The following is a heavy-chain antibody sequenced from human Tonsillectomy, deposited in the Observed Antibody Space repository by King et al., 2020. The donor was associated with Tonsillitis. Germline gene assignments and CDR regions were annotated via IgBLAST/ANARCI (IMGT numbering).Heavy chain of an antibody. D-gene: IGHD3-9*01. J-gene: IGHJ6*02. Sequence: VQLVESGGGLVKPGGSLRLSCAASGFTFSDYYMSWIRQAPGKGLEWVSYISSSSSYTNYADSVKGRFTISRDNAKNSLYLQMNSLRAEDTAVYYCARWAAEMSYDILCGYYTIPDYYYGMDVWGQGTTVTVSS. CDR2: ISSSSSYT. CDR3: ARWAAEMSYDILCGYYTIPDYYYGMDV. CDR1: GFTFSDYY. V-gene: IGHV3-11*06.